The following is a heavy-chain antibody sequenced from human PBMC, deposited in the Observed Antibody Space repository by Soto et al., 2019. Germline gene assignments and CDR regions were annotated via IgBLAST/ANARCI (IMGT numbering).Heavy chain of an antibody. V-gene: IGHV3-23*01. Sequence: GGSLRLSCAASGFTFSTYGMHWVRQAPGKGLEYVSTIRGSGSGEYYADSVKGRFTISRDNSKNTLYLQMNSLRAEDTAIYYCAKEGASSWYFFDYWGQGTLVTVSS. CDR1: GFTFSTYG. CDR2: IRGSGSGE. J-gene: IGHJ4*02. D-gene: IGHD6-13*01. CDR3: AKEGASSWYFFDY.